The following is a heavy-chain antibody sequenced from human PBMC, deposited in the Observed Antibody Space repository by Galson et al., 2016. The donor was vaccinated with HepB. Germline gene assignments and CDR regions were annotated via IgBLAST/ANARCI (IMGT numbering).Heavy chain of an antibody. CDR3: ARGAIAVADNWFDP. CDR2: IYYTGPT. J-gene: IGHJ5*02. V-gene: IGHV4-61*08. Sequence: APLSLTCTVSGGSVSSDDYYWGWIRQPPGKGLEWIGFIYYTGPTKYNPSLTGRVSISLDMSKNQFSLQLTSVTAADTAMYFCARGAIAVADNWFDPWGQGTLVTVSS. D-gene: IGHD6-19*01. CDR1: GGSVSSDDYY.